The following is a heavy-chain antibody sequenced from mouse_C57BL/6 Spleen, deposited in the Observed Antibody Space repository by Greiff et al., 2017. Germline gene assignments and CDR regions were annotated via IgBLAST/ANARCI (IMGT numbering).Heavy chain of an antibody. CDR3: TREDGNYPYYAMCY. D-gene: IGHD2-1*01. J-gene: IGHJ4*01. CDR1: GYTFTDYE. V-gene: IGHV1-15*01. CDR2: IDPETGGT. Sequence: VQLQQSGAELVRPGASVTLSCKASGYTFTDYEMHWVKQTPVHGLEWIGAIDPETGGTAYNQKFKGKAILTADKSSSTAYMELRSLTSEDYAVYCCTREDGNYPYYAMCYWGQGASVTASS.